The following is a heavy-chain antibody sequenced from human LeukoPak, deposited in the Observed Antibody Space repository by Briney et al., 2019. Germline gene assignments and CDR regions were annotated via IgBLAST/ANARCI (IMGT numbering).Heavy chain of an antibody. D-gene: IGHD5-24*01. Sequence: GGSLRLSCAASGFTFSRYWMTWVRQAPGKGLEWVANIKENGGEKFYVDSVRGRFTISRDNAKTSLYLQMNSLRADDSAVYYCARDRDVYHAGVDFWGQGTLVTVYS. CDR2: IKENGGEK. V-gene: IGHV3-7*01. CDR1: GFTFSRYW. CDR3: ARDRDVYHAGVDF. J-gene: IGHJ4*02.